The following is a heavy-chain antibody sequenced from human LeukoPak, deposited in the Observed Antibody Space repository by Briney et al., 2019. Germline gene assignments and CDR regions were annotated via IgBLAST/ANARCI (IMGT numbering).Heavy chain of an antibody. J-gene: IGHJ4*02. CDR3: ARDRGGYCYY. CDR2: IFASGST. D-gene: IGHD2-21*02. Sequence: SQTLSLTCTASGASISSGSYYWNWIRQPAGKGLEWIRRIFASGSTNYNPSLKSRVTISLDTSKNQLSLKLSSVTAADTAVYYCARDRGGYCYYWGQGTLVIVSS. CDR1: GASISSGSYY. V-gene: IGHV4-61*02.